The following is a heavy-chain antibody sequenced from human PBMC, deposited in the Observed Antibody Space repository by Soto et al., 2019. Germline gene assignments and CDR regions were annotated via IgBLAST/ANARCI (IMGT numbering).Heavy chain of an antibody. Sequence: SETLSLTCAVYGGSFSGYYWSWIRQPPGKGLEWIGEINHSGSTNYNPPLKSRVTMSVDTSKNQISLKLSSVTAADTAVYYCTRANWYSEYWGQGTLVTV. V-gene: IGHV4-34*01. CDR3: TRANWYSEY. CDR2: INHSGST. D-gene: IGHD7-27*01. CDR1: GGSFSGYY. J-gene: IGHJ4*02.